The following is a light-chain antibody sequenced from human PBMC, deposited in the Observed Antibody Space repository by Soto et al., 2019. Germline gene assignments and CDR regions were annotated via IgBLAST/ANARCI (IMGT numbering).Light chain of an antibody. V-gene: IGKV3-11*01. CDR2: DAS. Sequence: EIVLTQSPATLSLSPGERATLSCRASQSVSSYLAWYQQKPGQAPRLLISDASNRATGIPARFSGSGYGTDFTLNISSLEPEDCAVYYCQQRSNWLFTFGPGTKVDIK. CDR3: QQRSNWLFT. J-gene: IGKJ3*01. CDR1: QSVSSY.